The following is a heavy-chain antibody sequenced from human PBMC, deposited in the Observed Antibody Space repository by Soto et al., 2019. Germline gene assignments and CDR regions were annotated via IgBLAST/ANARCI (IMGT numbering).Heavy chain of an antibody. V-gene: IGHV4-31*03. CDR3: ARQIFGVVITPVDY. Sequence: ASETLSLTCTVSGGSLSRGGYFLSWIRQHPGKGLEWIGYIYYSGSTYYNPSLKSRVTISVDTSKNQFSLKLSSVTAADTAVYYCARQIFGVVITPVDYWGQGTLVTVSS. J-gene: IGHJ4*02. D-gene: IGHD3-3*01. CDR2: IYYSGST. CDR1: GGSLSRGGYF.